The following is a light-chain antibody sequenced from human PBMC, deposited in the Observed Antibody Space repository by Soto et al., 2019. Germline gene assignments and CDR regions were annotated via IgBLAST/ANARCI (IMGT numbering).Light chain of an antibody. Sequence: QSALTQPPSASGSPGQSVTISCTGTSSDVGGYKFVSWYQQHPGKAPKLIIYEVSQRPSGVPDRFSASKSGDTASLTVSGLRAEDEADYYCASYTSSSTSVIFGRGTKLTVL. CDR2: EVS. J-gene: IGLJ2*01. CDR1: SSDVGGYKF. CDR3: ASYTSSSTSVI. V-gene: IGLV2-8*01.